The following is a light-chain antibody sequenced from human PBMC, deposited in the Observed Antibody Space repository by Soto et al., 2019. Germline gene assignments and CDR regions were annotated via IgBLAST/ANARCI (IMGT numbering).Light chain of an antibody. Sequence: QAVVTQEPSFSVSPGGTVTLTCGLSSGSVSTSFYPSWYQQTPGQAPRTLVYNTNTRSSGVPDRFSGSILRNKAALTITGAQADDESDYYCVLYMGSGTVVFGGGTKLTVL. CDR3: VLYMGSGTVV. CDR1: SGSVSTSFY. J-gene: IGLJ2*01. V-gene: IGLV8-61*01. CDR2: NTN.